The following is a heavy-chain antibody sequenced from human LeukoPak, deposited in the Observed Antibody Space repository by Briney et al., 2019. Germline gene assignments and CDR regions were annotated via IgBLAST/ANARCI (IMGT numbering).Heavy chain of an antibody. V-gene: IGHV3-30*04. J-gene: IGHJ6*02. CDR2: ISYDGSNK. CDR3: AKDYYRYYYGMDV. CDR1: GFTFSSYA. Sequence: PGGSLRLSCAASGFTFSSYAMHWVRQAPGKGLEWVAVISYDGSNKYYADSVKGRFTISRDNSKNTLYLQMYSLRAEDTAVYYCAKDYYRYYYGMDVWGQGTTVTVSS.